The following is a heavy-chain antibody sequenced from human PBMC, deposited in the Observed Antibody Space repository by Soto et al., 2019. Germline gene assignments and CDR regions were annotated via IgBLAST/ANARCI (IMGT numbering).Heavy chain of an antibody. D-gene: IGHD1-26*01. J-gene: IGHJ6*02. Sequence: GSLRLSCAASGSTFSSYGMRWVRQAPGKGLEWVAVIWYDGSNKYYADSVKGRFTISRDNSKNTLYLQMNSLRAEDTAVYYCARDGVIVTRSPYYYYGMDVWGQGTTVTVSS. CDR3: ARDGVIVTRSPYYYYGMDV. V-gene: IGHV3-33*08. CDR2: IWYDGSNK. CDR1: GSTFSSYG.